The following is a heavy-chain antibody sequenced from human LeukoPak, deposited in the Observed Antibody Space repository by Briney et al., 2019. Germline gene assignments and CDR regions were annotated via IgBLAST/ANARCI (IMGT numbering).Heavy chain of an antibody. CDR2: MNEDGSEK. Sequence: PGGSLRLSCAASGFTFSKSLMSWVRQAPGKGLEWVANMNEDGSEKDYVDSVKGRFTISRDNARKSLYLQMSSLRAEDTAVYYCATYSHWVAGDVWGQGTTVTVSS. J-gene: IGHJ6*02. D-gene: IGHD3-16*01. V-gene: IGHV3-7*01. CDR3: ATYSHWVAGDV. CDR1: GFTFSKSL.